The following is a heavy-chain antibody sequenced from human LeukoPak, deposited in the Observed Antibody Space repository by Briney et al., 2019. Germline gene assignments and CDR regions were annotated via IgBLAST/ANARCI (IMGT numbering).Heavy chain of an antibody. CDR2: INPNSGGT. CDR1: GYTFTGYY. Sequence: ASVKVSCKASGYTFTGYYMHWERQAPGQGLEWMGWINPNSGGTNYAQKFQGRVTMTRDTSISTAYMELSSLRSEDTAVYYCARGRVTTDYYYYMDVWGKGTTVTISS. D-gene: IGHD4-17*01. V-gene: IGHV1-2*02. CDR3: ARGRVTTDYYYYMDV. J-gene: IGHJ6*03.